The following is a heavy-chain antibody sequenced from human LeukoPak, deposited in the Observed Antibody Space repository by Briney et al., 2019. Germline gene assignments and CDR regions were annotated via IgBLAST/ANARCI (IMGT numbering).Heavy chain of an antibody. Sequence: WDPLKISCNGSGYSFTSFLISWVRQMPGQGLEWMGRIDPSESYTNYSPSFQGHVTISADKSISTAYLQWSSLKASDTAMYYCARRGYSYGTDYWGQGTLVTVSS. CDR1: GYSFTSFL. V-gene: IGHV5-10-1*01. J-gene: IGHJ4*02. D-gene: IGHD5-18*01. CDR2: IDPSESYT. CDR3: ARRGYSYGTDY.